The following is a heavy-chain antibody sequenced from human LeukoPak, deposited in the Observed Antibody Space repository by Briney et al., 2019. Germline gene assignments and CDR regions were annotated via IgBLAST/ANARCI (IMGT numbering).Heavy chain of an antibody. D-gene: IGHD5-24*01. CDR3: ARDRGYQRWLQSDFDY. J-gene: IGHJ4*02. CDR2: ISSSGSTI. CDR1: GFTFSDYY. Sequence: GGSLRLSCAASGFTFSDYYMSWIRQAPGKGLEWVSYISSSGSTIYYADSVKGRFTISRDNAKNSLYLQMNSLRAEDTAVYYCARDRGYQRWLQSDFDYWGQGTLATVSS. V-gene: IGHV3-11*01.